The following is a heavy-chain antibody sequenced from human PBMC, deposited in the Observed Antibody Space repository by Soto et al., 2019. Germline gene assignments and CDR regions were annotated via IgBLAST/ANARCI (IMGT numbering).Heavy chain of an antibody. D-gene: IGHD5-18*01. CDR2: IYWDDDK. J-gene: IGHJ4*02. V-gene: IGHV2-5*02. CDR1: GFSLSTSGVG. CDR3: AHRRNWGYGLEGFDY. Sequence: QITLKESGPTLVKPTQTLTLTCTFSGFSLSTSGVGVGWIRQPPGKALEWLALIYWDDDKRYSPSLKSRLSITKDPSKNQVVLTMTNMDPVDTATYYCAHRRNWGYGLEGFDYWGQGTLVTVSS.